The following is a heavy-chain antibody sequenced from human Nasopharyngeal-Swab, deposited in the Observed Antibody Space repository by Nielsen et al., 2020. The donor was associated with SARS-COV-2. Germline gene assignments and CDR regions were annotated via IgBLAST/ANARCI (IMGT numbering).Heavy chain of an antibody. V-gene: IGHV3-13*01. D-gene: IGHD2-2*01. CDR1: GFTFNDYD. J-gene: IGHJ6*01. CDR3: ARVLSRTSPYGMDV. CDR2: VGTAGDT. Sequence: GESLKISCAPSGFTFNDYDIYWVRQTAGAGLEWGSSVGTAGDTHYQDSVQGRFTISRENAKNSVFLQMDSLRVGDTGIYFCARVLSRTSPYGMDVWGRGTQVTVSS.